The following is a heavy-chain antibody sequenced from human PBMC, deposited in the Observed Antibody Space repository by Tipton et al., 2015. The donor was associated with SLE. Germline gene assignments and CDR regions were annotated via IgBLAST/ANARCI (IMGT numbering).Heavy chain of an antibody. J-gene: IGHJ6*03. D-gene: IGHD6-6*01. CDR2: INSDGSST. CDR3: ARASVYYYYYYMDV. Sequence: SLRLSCAASGFTFSNYWMHWVRQAPGKGLVWVSRINSDGSSTSYADSVKGRFTISRDNAKNTLYLQMNSLRAEDTAVYYCARASVYYYYYYMDVWGKGTTVTVSS. CDR1: GFTFSNYW. V-gene: IGHV3-74*01.